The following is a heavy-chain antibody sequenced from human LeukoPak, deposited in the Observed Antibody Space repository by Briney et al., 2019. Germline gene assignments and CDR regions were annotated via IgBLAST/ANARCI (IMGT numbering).Heavy chain of an antibody. CDR2: INWNGGST. V-gene: IGHV3-20*04. Sequence: GGSLRLSCVASGFTFDGYGMSWVRQAPGKGLEWVSGINWNGGSTNYADSVKGRFSISRDNAKNSLFLQMNSLRAEDTAVYYCARGLYYYGSGSSIGYWGQGTLVTVSS. CDR1: GFTFDGYG. CDR3: ARGLYYYGSGSSIGY. D-gene: IGHD3-10*01. J-gene: IGHJ4*02.